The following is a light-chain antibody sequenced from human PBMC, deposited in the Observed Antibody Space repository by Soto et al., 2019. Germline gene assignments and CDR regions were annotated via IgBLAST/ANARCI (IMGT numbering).Light chain of an antibody. Sequence: DIPMTQSPSSLSASVGDIVTITFRASHPIINYLNWYQHRPGKAPKLLIYGASTLQSGVPSRFSGSESGTDFTLTITSLQPEDCATYYCQQTYATPITFGQGTRLEIK. J-gene: IGKJ5*01. V-gene: IGKV1-39*01. CDR1: HPIINY. CDR3: QQTYATPIT. CDR2: GAS.